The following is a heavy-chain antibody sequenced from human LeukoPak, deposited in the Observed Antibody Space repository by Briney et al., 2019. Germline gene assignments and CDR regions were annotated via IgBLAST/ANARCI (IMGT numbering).Heavy chain of an antibody. CDR1: GCTFSSYA. CDR3: ERVRKVISYYYYMDV. Sequence: SVKVSCKASGCTFSSYAISWVRQAPGQGLEWMGGIISIFGTANYAQKFQGRVTITTDEYTSTAYMALNSLSSEDTAVYYCERVRKVISYYYYMDVWGKGTTVTVSS. CDR2: IISIFGTA. J-gene: IGHJ6*03. D-gene: IGHD3-16*02. V-gene: IGHV1-69*05.